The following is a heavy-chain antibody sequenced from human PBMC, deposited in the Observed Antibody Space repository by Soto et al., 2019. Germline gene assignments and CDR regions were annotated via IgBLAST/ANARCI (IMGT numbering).Heavy chain of an antibody. J-gene: IGHJ5*02. CDR3: ARALDYYDSSGYLVVGSFDP. Sequence: GGSLRLSCAASGFTFSSYAMHWVRQAPGKGLEWVAVISYDGSNKYYADSVKGRFTISRDNSKNTLYLQMNSLRAEDTAVYYCARALDYYDSSGYLVVGSFDPWGQGTLVTVSS. D-gene: IGHD3-22*01. V-gene: IGHV3-30-3*01. CDR1: GFTFSSYA. CDR2: ISYDGSNK.